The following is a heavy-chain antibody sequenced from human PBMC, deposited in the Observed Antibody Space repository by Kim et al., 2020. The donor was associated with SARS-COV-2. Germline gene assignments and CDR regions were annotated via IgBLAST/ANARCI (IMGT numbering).Heavy chain of an antibody. CDR3: AKDLLYVPGRGYFDS. V-gene: IGHV3-23*01. J-gene: IGHJ4*02. D-gene: IGHD3-10*01. Sequence: ADSLRGRLTISRANSKNILFLQMASLRVDDTAVYYCAKDLLYVPGRGYFDSWGQGVLVTVSS.